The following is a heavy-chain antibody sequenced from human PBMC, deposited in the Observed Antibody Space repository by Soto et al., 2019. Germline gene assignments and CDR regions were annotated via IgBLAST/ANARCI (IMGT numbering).Heavy chain of an antibody. CDR3: ARVDMDV. Sequence: GSLRLSCAASGFTFSSYAMHWVRQAPGKGLEWVAVISYDGSNKYYADSVKGRFTISRDNSKNTLYLQMNSLRAEDTAVYYCARVDMDVWGQGTTVTVSS. V-gene: IGHV3-30-3*01. CDR1: GFTFSSYA. CDR2: ISYDGSNK. J-gene: IGHJ6*02.